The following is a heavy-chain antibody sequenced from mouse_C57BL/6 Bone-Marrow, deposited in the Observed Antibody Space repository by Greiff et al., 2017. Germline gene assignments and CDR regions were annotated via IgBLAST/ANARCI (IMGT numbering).Heavy chain of an antibody. CDR1: GYTFTSYW. CDR2: IYPGSGST. CDR3: ARPYYALFAY. J-gene: IGHJ3*01. Sequence: QVQLQQPGAELVKPGASVKMSCKASGYTFTSYWITWVKQRPGQGLEWIGDIYPGSGSTNYNEKFKSKATLTVDKSSSTAYMQLSSLTSEDSAVYYCARPYYALFAYWGQGTLVTVSA. V-gene: IGHV1-55*01. D-gene: IGHD2-10*01.